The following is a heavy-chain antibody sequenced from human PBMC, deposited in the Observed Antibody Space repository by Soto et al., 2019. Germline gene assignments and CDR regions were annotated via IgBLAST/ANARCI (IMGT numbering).Heavy chain of an antibody. CDR2: ISSSGITI. J-gene: IGHJ4*02. Sequence: QVQPVESGGGLVKPGGSLRLSCAASGFSFSDYYMTWIRQAPGKGLEWISSISSSGITIYYADSVKGRFTISRDNAKSSLYLQMNSLRAEDTAIYYCARGNHYFDNWGQGTLVTVSS. V-gene: IGHV3-11*01. CDR3: ARGNHYFDN. CDR1: GFSFSDYY.